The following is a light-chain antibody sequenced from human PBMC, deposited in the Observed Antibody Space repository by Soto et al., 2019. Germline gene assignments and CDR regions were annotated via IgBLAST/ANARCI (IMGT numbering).Light chain of an antibody. CDR3: QQYNDWPRT. CDR1: QSISSW. CDR2: KAS. J-gene: IGKJ1*01. V-gene: IGKV1-5*03. Sequence: DIQMTQSPSTLSASVGDRVTITCRASQSISSWLAWYQQKPGKAPKLLIYKASSLESGVPSRFSGSGSGTEFTLTISSLQSEDFAVYYCQQYNDWPRTFGQGTKVEI.